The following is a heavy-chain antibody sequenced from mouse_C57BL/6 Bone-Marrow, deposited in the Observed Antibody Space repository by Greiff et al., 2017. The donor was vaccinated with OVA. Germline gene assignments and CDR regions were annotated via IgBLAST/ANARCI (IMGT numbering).Heavy chain of an antibody. CDR2: IYPGSGST. CDR3: ARPYYYGSIYDAMDY. Sequence: VQLQQPGAELVKPGASVKMSCKASGYTFTSYWITWVKQRPGQGLEWIGDIYPGSGSTNYNEKFKSKATLTVDTSSSTAYMQLSSLTSEDSAVYYCARPYYYGSIYDAMDYWGQGTSVTVSS. V-gene: IGHV1-55*01. J-gene: IGHJ4*01. D-gene: IGHD1-1*01. CDR1: GYTFTSYW.